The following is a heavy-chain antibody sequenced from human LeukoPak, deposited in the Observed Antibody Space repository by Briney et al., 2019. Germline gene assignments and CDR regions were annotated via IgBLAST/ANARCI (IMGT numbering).Heavy chain of an antibody. V-gene: IGHV1-8*03. CDR2: MNPNSGNT. CDR3: ARGGYCSSTSCYHRTPYYYYYYMDV. Sequence: ASVKVSCKASGYTFTAYYVHWVRQATGQGLEWMGWMNPNSGNTGYAQKFQGRVTITRSTSISTAYMELSSLRSEDTAVHYCARGGYCSSTSCYHRTPYYYYYYMDVWGKGTTVTVSS. CDR1: GYTFTAYY. D-gene: IGHD2-2*01. J-gene: IGHJ6*03.